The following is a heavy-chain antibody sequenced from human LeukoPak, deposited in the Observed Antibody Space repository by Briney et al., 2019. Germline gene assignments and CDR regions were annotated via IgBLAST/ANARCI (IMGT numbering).Heavy chain of an antibody. CDR3: ARRTRWLQFWYFDY. Sequence: PSETLSLACAVYGGSFSDHYCSWIRQTPGKGLEWIGEINHSESTNYNPSLKSRVTISVDTSKNQFSLKLSSVTAADTAVYYCARRTRWLQFWYFDYWGQGTLVTVSS. V-gene: IGHV4-34*01. CDR2: INHSEST. J-gene: IGHJ4*02. D-gene: IGHD5-24*01. CDR1: GGSFSDHY.